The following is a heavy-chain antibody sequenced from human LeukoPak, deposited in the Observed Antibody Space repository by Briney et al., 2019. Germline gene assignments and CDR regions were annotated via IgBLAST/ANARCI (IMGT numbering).Heavy chain of an antibody. J-gene: IGHJ3*02. Sequence: GGSLRLSCAASGFTFSSYAMSWVRQAPGKGLEWVSIIHSDGSTYYADSVKGRFTISRDTSKNTLYLQMNSLRAEDTAVYYCATTVRQLEDHDAFDIWGQGTMVTVSS. D-gene: IGHD6-6*01. CDR3: ATTVRQLEDHDAFDI. V-gene: IGHV3-66*01. CDR2: IHSDGST. CDR1: GFTFSSYA.